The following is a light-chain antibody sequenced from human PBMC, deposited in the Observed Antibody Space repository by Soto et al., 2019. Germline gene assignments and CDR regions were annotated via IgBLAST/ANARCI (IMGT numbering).Light chain of an antibody. CDR3: SSKRTTASLV. Sequence: QSVLTQPASVSGSPGQTITISCTRTSSDVGAYNYVSWYQQHPGKAPKLMIYEVSNRPSGVADRFSGSKSGNTASLTISGLQAADEADYYCSSKRTTASLVFGTGTKVTVL. CDR2: EVS. J-gene: IGLJ1*01. V-gene: IGLV2-14*01. CDR1: SSDVGAYNY.